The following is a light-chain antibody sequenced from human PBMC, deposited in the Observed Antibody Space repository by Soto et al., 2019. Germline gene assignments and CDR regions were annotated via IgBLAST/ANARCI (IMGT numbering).Light chain of an antibody. V-gene: IGKV2-28*01. Sequence: DIVMTQSPLSLPVTPGEPASISCRSSQSLLHSNGYNYLDWYLQKPGQSPQLLIYLGSNRASGVPDRFSGSGSGTDLTLKIGRVEAEDVGVYYCMQALHTPPTFGQGTRLEIK. J-gene: IGKJ5*01. CDR2: LGS. CDR3: MQALHTPPT. CDR1: QSLLHSNGYNY.